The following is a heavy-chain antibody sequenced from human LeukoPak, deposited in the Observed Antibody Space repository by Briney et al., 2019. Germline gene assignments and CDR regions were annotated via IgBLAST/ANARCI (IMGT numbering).Heavy chain of an antibody. Sequence: GGSLRLSCAASGFTFSSYEMNWVRQAPGKGLEWVSYISSSGSTIYYADSVKGRFTISRDNAKNSLYLQMNSLRAEDTAVYYCATLYGYYYDSSGEFDAFDIWGQGTMVTVSS. CDR1: GFTFSSYE. CDR2: ISSSGSTI. J-gene: IGHJ3*02. D-gene: IGHD3-22*01. CDR3: ATLYGYYYDSSGEFDAFDI. V-gene: IGHV3-48*03.